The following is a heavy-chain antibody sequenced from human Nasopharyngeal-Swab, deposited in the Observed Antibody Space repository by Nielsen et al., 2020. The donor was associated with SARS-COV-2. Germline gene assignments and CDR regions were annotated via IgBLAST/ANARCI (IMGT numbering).Heavy chain of an antibody. CDR2: IGDKDHNYAT. J-gene: IGHJ4*02. CDR3: TTDYYFDY. V-gene: IGHV3-73*01. CDR1: GFIFSGSA. Sequence: ESLNTSCAASGFIFSGSAMHWVRQASGKGLGWVGRIGDKDHNYATTYGAAGKGRFTISRDDSKNTAFLQMDSLKTEDTALYYCTTDYYFDYWGQGTLVTVSS.